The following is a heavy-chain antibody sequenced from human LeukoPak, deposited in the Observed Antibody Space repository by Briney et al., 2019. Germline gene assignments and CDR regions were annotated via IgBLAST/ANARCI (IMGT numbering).Heavy chain of an antibody. CDR2: ISYSGST. V-gene: IGHV4-59*01. CDR1: GGSFSGYY. D-gene: IGHD3-22*01. CDR3: AGGGTYYYDSSGYY. J-gene: IGHJ4*02. Sequence: ETLSLTCTVSGGSFSGYYWSWIRQPPGKGLEWIGYISYSGSTNYKPSLKSRVTISLDASKNQFSLKLSFVTAADTAVYYCAGGGTYYYDSSGYYWGQGTLVTVSS.